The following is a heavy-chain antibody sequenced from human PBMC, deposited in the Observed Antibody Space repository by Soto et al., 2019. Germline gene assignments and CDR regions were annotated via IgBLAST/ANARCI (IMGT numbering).Heavy chain of an antibody. CDR2: ISYDGSNK. V-gene: IGHV3-30-3*01. D-gene: IGHD4-17*01. Sequence: QVQLVESGGGVVQPGRSLRLSCAASGFTFSSYAMHWVRQAPGKGLEWVAVISYDGSNKYYADSVKGRFTISRDNSKNTLYLQMNSLRAEDTAVYYCAREPHDYGEATDYWGQGTLVTVSS. CDR1: GFTFSSYA. J-gene: IGHJ4*02. CDR3: AREPHDYGEATDY.